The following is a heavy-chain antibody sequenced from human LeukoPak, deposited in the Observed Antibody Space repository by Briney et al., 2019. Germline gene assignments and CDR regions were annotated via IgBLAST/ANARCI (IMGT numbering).Heavy chain of an antibody. CDR1: GFTFSSYS. J-gene: IGHJ4*02. V-gene: IGHV3-21*04. CDR3: AKEEEGQQLVRGKLDY. D-gene: IGHD6-13*01. CDR2: ISSSSSYI. Sequence: GGSLRLSCAASGFTFSSYSMNWVRQAPGKGLEWVSSISSSSSYIYYADSVKGRFTISRDNSKNTLYLQMNSLRAEDTAVYYCAKEEEGQQLVRGKLDYWGQGTLVTVSS.